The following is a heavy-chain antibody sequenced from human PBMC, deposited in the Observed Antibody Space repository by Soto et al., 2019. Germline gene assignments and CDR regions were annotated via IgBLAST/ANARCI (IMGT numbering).Heavy chain of an antibody. CDR1: GFTFSSYA. Sequence: EVQLLESGGGLVQPGVSLRLSCAASGFTFSSYAMSWVRQAPGKGLEWVSSISGSGGSTDYAGSTYYADSVKGRFTISRDNSKNTLYLQMNSLRAEDTAVYYCAKCGGSSGPYYYYMDVWGKGTTVTVSS. CDR2: ISGSGGSTDYAGST. V-gene: IGHV3-23*01. D-gene: IGHD1-26*01. J-gene: IGHJ6*03. CDR3: AKCGGSSGPYYYYMDV.